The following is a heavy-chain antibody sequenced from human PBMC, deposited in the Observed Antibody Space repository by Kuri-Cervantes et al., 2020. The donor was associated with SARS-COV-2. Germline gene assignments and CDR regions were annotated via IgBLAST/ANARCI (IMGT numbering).Heavy chain of an antibody. Sequence: ASVKVSCKASGYTFSSYAINWVRQATGQGLEWMGWLNPNSGNTVYAQKFQGRVTMTRNTSKSTAYMELSSLRSEDTAVYYCARGTAGKCSGGSCPYFDFWGQGTLVTVSS. CDR1: GYTFSSYA. D-gene: IGHD2-15*01. CDR2: LNPNSGNT. V-gene: IGHV1-8*02. CDR3: ARGTAGKCSGGSCPYFDF. J-gene: IGHJ4*02.